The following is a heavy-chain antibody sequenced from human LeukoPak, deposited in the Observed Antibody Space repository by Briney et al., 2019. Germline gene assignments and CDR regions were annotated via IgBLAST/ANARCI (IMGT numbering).Heavy chain of an antibody. V-gene: IGHV1-46*01. D-gene: IGHD3-10*01. CDR2: INPSGGST. CDR1: GYTFTSYY. Sequence: ASVKVSCKASGYTFTSYYMHWVRQAPGQGLEWMGIINPSGGSTSYAQKFQGRVTMTRDTSTSTAYMELSSLRSEDTAVYYCARTAMVRGDPHPFDIWGQGTMVTVSS. J-gene: IGHJ3*02. CDR3: ARTAMVRGDPHPFDI.